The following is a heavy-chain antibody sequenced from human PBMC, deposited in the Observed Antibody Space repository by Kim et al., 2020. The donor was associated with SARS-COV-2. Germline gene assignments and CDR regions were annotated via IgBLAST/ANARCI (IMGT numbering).Heavy chain of an antibody. Sequence: ASVKVSCKASGYTFTSYYLHWVRQAPGQGLEWMGIMNPSDGSRNYAQKFQGRVTMTRDTSTSTVYMDLSSLTSEDTAVYYCAREGSHYGAGADYWGQGTL. D-gene: IGHD3-10*01. V-gene: IGHV1-46*01. CDR2: MNPSDGSR. J-gene: IGHJ4*02. CDR3: AREGSHYGAGADY. CDR1: GYTFTSYY.